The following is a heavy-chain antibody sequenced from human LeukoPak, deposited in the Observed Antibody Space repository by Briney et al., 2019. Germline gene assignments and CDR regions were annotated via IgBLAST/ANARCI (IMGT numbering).Heavy chain of an antibody. V-gene: IGHV1-2*02. CDR2: INPNSGGT. CDR3: ARVQSHVLLWFGELLTPGGYYFDC. D-gene: IGHD3-10*01. J-gene: IGHJ4*02. Sequence: GASVKVSCKASGYTFTGYYMHWVRQAPGQGLEWMGWINPNSGGTNYAQKFQGRVTMTRDTSISTAYMELSRLRSDDTAVYYCARVQSHVLLWFGELLTPGGYYFDCWGQGTLVTVSS. CDR1: GYTFTGYY.